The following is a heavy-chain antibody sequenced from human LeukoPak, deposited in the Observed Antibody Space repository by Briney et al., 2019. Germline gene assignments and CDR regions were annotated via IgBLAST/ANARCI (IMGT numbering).Heavy chain of an antibody. CDR3: AKDLDVGGYYPYYFDY. D-gene: IGHD3-22*01. V-gene: IGHV3-23*01. J-gene: IGHJ4*02. CDR2: ISGSGGST. Sequence: PGGSLRLSWAASGFTFSSYAMSWVRQAPGKGLEWVSAISGSGGSTYYADSVKGRFTISRDNSKNTLYLQMNSLRAEDMAVYYCAKDLDVGGYYPYYFDYWGQGTLVTVSS. CDR1: GFTFSSYA.